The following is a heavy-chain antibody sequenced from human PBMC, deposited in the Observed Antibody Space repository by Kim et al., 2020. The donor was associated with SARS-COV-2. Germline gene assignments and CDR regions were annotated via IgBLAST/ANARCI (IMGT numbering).Heavy chain of an antibody. CDR3: ARGEGRLLWFGEFGHYFDY. V-gene: IGHV1-3*01. Sequence: ASVKVSCKASGYTFTSYAMHWVRQAPGQRLEWMGWINAGNGNTKYSQKFQGRVTITRDTSASTAYMELSSLRSEDTAVYYCARGEGRLLWFGEFGHYFDYWGQGTLVTVSS. J-gene: IGHJ4*02. D-gene: IGHD3-10*01. CDR2: INAGNGNT. CDR1: GYTFTSYA.